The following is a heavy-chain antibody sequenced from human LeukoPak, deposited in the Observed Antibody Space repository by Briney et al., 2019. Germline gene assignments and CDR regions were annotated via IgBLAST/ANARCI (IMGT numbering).Heavy chain of an antibody. CDR1: GFTFSSYE. D-gene: IGHD4-23*01. V-gene: IGHV3-48*03. Sequence: GGPLRLSCAASGFTFSSYEMNWVGQAPGKAWEWWSHISSSGNTTYYTDSVKGRFTISRDNSKNLLYLQMNSLKAEDTAIYYCARTVARIGYWGQGTLVAVSS. CDR2: ISSSGNTT. CDR3: ARTVARIGY. J-gene: IGHJ4*02.